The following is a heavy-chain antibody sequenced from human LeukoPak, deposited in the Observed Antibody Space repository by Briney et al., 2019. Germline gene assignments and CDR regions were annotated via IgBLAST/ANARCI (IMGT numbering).Heavy chain of an antibody. CDR3: ARGAVAGGHDY. J-gene: IGHJ2*01. Sequence: PSETLSLTCAVYGGSFSGYYWSWIRQPPGKGLEWIGEINHSGSTNYNPSLQSRVTISVDTSKNQFSLKLSSVTAADTAVYYCARGAVAGGHDYWGRGTLVSVSS. CDR2: INHSGST. D-gene: IGHD6-19*01. V-gene: IGHV4-34*01. CDR1: GGSFSGYY.